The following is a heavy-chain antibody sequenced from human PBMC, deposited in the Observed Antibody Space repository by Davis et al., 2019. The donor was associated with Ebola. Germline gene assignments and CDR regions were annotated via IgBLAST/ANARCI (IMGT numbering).Heavy chain of an antibody. J-gene: IGHJ3*02. CDR3: ASATVTTPLDAFDI. CDR2: IIPIFGTA. CDR1: LGTFSRYA. D-gene: IGHD4-17*01. V-gene: IGHV1-69*13. Sequence: SSVPVSFQASLGTFSRYAIRWVRPAPGQGREWMGGIIPIFGTANYAQKFQGRFTITVDESTSTAYMELSSLRSEDTAVYYCASATVTTPLDAFDIWGQGTMVTVSS.